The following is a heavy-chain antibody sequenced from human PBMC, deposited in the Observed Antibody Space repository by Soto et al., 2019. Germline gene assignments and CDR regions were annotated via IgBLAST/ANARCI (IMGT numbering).Heavy chain of an antibody. J-gene: IGHJ4*02. CDR1: GFTFSTYA. V-gene: IGHV3-30-3*01. D-gene: IGHD6-19*01. CDR3: ARDKSPYRRGWPNRHFDH. Sequence: QVQLVESGGGVVQPGRSLRLSCAASGFTFSTYAMHWVRQAPGKGLEWVAVISYDGSNKYYADSVKGRFTISRNNSKNAPYQQMNSLRAEDTAVYYCARDKSPYRRGWPNRHFDHWGQGTLVTVSS. CDR2: ISYDGSNK.